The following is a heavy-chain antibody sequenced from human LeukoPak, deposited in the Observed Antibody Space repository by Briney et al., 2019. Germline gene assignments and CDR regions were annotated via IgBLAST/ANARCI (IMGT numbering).Heavy chain of an antibody. Sequence: SETLSLTCTISGDSISSSSYYWGWIRQPPGKGLEWIGDIYYRGSTYYNLSLKSRVSISIDTSNNQFSLTLNSVTAADTALYFCARRRYYDSTGYLDWGQGTLVTVSS. V-gene: IGHV4-39*01. CDR1: GDSISSSSYY. CDR2: IYYRGST. J-gene: IGHJ1*01. CDR3: ARRRYYDSTGYLD. D-gene: IGHD3-22*01.